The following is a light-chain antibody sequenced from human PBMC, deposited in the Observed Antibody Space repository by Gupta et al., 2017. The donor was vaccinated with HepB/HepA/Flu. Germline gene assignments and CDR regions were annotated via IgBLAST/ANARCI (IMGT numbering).Light chain of an antibody. CDR3: MQALQTPRT. CDR1: QSLLHSNGYNY. J-gene: IGKJ2*01. V-gene: IGKV2-28*01. Sequence: DIAMTQSPLSLPVTPGEPASISCRSSQSLLHSNGYNYLDWYLQKPGQSPQLLIYLGSNRASGVPDRFSGSVSGTDFTLKISRVEAEDVGVYYCMQALQTPRTFGQGTKLEIK. CDR2: LGS.